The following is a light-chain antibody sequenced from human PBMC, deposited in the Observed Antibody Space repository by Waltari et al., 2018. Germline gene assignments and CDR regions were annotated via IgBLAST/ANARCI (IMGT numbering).Light chain of an antibody. V-gene: IGLV1-40*01. J-gene: IGLJ3*02. CDR1: SSNIGAGYD. CDR3: QSYDSSLSDSGV. CDR2: GNN. Sequence: QSILTQPPSVSGAPGQKVTISCTGSSSNIGAGYDVHWYQQLPGAAPKLIIYGNNNRPSGVPDRVSCSKSGTSASLDITGLQTEDEADYYCQSYDSSLSDSGVFGGGTKVTVL.